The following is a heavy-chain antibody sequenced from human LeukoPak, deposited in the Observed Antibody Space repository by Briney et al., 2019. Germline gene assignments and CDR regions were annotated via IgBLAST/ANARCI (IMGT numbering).Heavy chain of an antibody. CDR3: ARDYYYYYYMDV. CDR1: GFTFSNFA. V-gene: IGHV3-23*01. J-gene: IGHJ6*03. CDR2: ISGSGDST. Sequence: GGSLRLSCAASGFTFSNFAMNWVRQAPGKGLEWVSLISGSGDSTYYADSVKGRFTISRDNSKNTLYLQMNSLRAEDTAVYYCARDYYYYYYMDVWGKGTTVTVSS.